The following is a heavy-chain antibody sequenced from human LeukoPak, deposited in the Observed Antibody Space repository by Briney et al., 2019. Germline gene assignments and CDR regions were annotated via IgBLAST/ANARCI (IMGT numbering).Heavy chain of an antibody. Sequence: GGSLRLACAASGFTFSSYAMHWVRQAPGKGLEYVSGISFNGGSTYHANSVKGRFTISRDNSKNTLYLQMISLRAEDTAVYYCARETGYCSGSTCFYFDYWGQGTLVTVSS. V-gene: IGHV3-64*01. CDR3: ARETGYCSGSTCFYFDY. CDR1: GFTFSSYA. J-gene: IGHJ4*02. CDR2: ISFNGGST. D-gene: IGHD2-15*01.